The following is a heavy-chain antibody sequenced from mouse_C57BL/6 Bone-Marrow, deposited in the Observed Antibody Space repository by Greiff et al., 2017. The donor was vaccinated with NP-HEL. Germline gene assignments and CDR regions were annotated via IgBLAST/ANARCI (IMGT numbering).Heavy chain of an antibody. CDR1: GFTFSDYG. CDR2: ISSGSSTL. J-gene: IGHJ3*01. CDR3: ARGGLLRSLFAY. D-gene: IGHD1-1*01. Sequence: EVMLVESGGGLVKPGGSLKLSCAASGFTFSDYGMHWVRQAPEKGLEWVAYISSGSSTLYYADTVKGRFTISRDNAKNTLFLQMTSLRSEDTAMYYCARGGLLRSLFAYWGQGTLVTVSA. V-gene: IGHV5-17*01.